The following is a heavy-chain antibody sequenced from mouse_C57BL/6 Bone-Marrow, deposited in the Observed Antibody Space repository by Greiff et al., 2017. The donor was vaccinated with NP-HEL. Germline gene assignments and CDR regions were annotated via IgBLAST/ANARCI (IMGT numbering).Heavy chain of an antibody. V-gene: IGHV1-81*01. J-gene: IGHJ2*01. Sequence: VKLMESGAELARPGASVKLSCKASGYTFTSYGISWVKQRTGQGLEWIGEIYPRSGNTYYNEKLKGKATLTADKSSSTAYMELRSLTSEDSAVYFCARIYYDYDDYFDYWGQGTTLTVSS. CDR2: IYPRSGNT. D-gene: IGHD2-4*01. CDR3: ARIYYDYDDYFDY. CDR1: GYTFTSYG.